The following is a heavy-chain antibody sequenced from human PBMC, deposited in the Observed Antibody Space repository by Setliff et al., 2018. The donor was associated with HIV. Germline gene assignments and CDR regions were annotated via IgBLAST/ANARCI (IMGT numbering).Heavy chain of an antibody. V-gene: IGHV4-34*01. Sequence: SETLSLTCAVYGGSLSGYYWSWVRQSPGRGLEWIGEINQSGNTNFNPSLKSRLIISVDTSKSQFSLQLTSVNAADTALYYCAREGGQGYSGSGSFYHRNFDLWGRGTLVTVSS. D-gene: IGHD3-10*01. J-gene: IGHJ2*01. CDR1: GGSLSGYY. CDR3: AREGGQGYSGSGSFYHRNFDL. CDR2: INQSGNT.